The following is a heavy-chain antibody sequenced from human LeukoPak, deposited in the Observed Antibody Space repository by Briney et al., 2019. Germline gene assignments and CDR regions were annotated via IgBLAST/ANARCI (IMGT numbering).Heavy chain of an antibody. Sequence: SETLSLTCTVSGGSISSYYWSWIRQPAGKGLEWIGRIYTSGSTNYNPSLKSRVTMSVDTSKNQFSPKLNSVTAADTAVYYCARDFAASSWYGMDVWGQGTTVTASS. CDR2: IYTSGST. J-gene: IGHJ6*02. V-gene: IGHV4-4*07. CDR1: GGSISSYY. CDR3: ARDFAASSWYGMDV. D-gene: IGHD6-13*01.